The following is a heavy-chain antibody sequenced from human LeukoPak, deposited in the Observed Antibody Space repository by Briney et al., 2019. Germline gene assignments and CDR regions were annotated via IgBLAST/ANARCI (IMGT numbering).Heavy chain of an antibody. CDR3: ARGRGYYHYYYMDV. CDR2: INHSGST. V-gene: IGHV4-34*01. CDR1: GGSFSGYY. D-gene: IGHD3-3*01. J-gene: IGHJ6*03. Sequence: MTSETLSLTCAVYGGSFSGYYWSWIRQPPGKGLEWIGEINHSGSTNYNPSLKSRVTISVDTSKNQFSLKLSSVTAADTAVYYCARGRGYYHYYYMDVWGKGTTVTVSS.